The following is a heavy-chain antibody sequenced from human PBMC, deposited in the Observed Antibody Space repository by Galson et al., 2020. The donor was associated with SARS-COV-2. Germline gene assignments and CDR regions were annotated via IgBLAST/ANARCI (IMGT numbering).Heavy chain of an antibody. V-gene: IGHV1-8*01. CDR1: GYTSISYD. Sequence: ESLNISCKATGYTSISYDINWVRQATGQGLEWMGWMNPNSGNTGYAQKFRGRAPKTRNTSITTAYIELSRLRYEDTAVYYCASGRAVLRYIDPNEYYLDCWGKGTLVTVSS. CDR2: MNPNSGNT. D-gene: IGHD3-9*01. J-gene: IGHJ4*02. CDR3: ASGRAVLRYIDPNEYYLDC.